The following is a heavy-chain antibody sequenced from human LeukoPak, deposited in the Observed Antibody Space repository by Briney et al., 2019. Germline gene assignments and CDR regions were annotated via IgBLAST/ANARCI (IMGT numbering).Heavy chain of an antibody. D-gene: IGHD2-2*01. CDR2: ISGYNGNT. CDR1: GYTFTSYG. CDR3: ARDRSTAAHEY. J-gene: IGHJ4*02. Sequence: ASVKVSCKASGYTFTSYGTSWVRQAPGQGPEWMGWISGYNGNTNYAQKFQGRVTMTTDTSTSTAYMEVRGLRSDDTAVYYCARDRSTAAHEYWGQGTLVTVSS. V-gene: IGHV1-18*01.